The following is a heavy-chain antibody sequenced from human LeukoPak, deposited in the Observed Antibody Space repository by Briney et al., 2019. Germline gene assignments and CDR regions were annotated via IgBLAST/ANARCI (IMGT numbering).Heavy chain of an antibody. D-gene: IGHD3-9*01. J-gene: IGHJ5*02. V-gene: IGHV4-34*01. Sequence: SETLSLTCAVYGGSFSGYYWSWIRQPPGKGLEWIGEINHSGSTNYNPSLKSRVTISVDTSKNQFSLKLSSVTAADTAVYYCARGPPHYDILTGYRLPNWFDPWGQGTLVTVSS. CDR2: INHSGST. CDR3: ARGPPHYDILTGYRLPNWFDP. CDR1: GGSFSGYY.